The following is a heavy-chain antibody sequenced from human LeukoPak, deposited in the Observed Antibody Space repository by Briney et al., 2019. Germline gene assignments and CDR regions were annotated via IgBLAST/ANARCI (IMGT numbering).Heavy chain of an antibody. Sequence: AASVKVSCKASGYFFTTFYLHWVRQAPGQGLEWMGCINPNSGRTNFPQKFQGRVTMTRDTSINTVYMELTSLKSDDTAVYYCSRVGRSRSNYYMDVWGEGTTVTISS. J-gene: IGHJ6*03. CDR2: INPNSGRT. CDR1: GYFFTTFY. CDR3: SRVGRSRSNYYMDV. V-gene: IGHV1-2*02. D-gene: IGHD6-13*01.